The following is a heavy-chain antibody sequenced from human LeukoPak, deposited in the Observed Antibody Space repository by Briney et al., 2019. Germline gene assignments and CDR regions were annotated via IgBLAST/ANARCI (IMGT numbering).Heavy chain of an antibody. CDR3: ARGRYFDWLSSFDY. CDR1: GGSISSYY. V-gene: IGHV4-59*01. CDR2: IYYGGST. Sequence: PSETLSLTCTVSGGSISSYYWSWIRQPPGKGLEWIGYIYYGGSTNYNPSLKSRVTISVDTSKNQFSLKLSSVTAADTAVYYCARGRYFDWLSSFDYWGQGTLVTVSS. J-gene: IGHJ4*02. D-gene: IGHD3-9*01.